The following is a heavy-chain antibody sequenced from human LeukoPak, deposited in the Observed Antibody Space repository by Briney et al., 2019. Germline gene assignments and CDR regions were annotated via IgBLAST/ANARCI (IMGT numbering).Heavy chain of an antibody. Sequence: SETLSLTCAVYGGSFSGYYWSWVRQPPGKGLEWIGEINHSGSTNYNPSLKSRVTISVDTSKNQFSLKLSSVTAADTAVYYCATPLLLRHMDVWGKGTTVTVSS. D-gene: IGHD1-26*01. CDR2: INHSGST. CDR3: ATPLLLRHMDV. J-gene: IGHJ6*03. CDR1: GGSFSGYY. V-gene: IGHV4-34*01.